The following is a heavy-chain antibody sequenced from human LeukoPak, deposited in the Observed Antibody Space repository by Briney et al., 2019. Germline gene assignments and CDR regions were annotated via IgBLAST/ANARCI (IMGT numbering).Heavy chain of an antibody. CDR2: IYYSGST. J-gene: IGHJ4*02. D-gene: IGHD1-20*01. CDR3: VGAGITGTGDY. CDR1: GGSISSGGYY. V-gene: IGHV4-61*08. Sequence: SETLSLTCTVSGGSISSGGYYWSWIRQPPGKGLEWIGYIYYSGSTNYNPSLKSRVTISVDTSKNQFSLKLSSVTAADTAVYYCVGAGITGTGDYWGQGTLVTVSS.